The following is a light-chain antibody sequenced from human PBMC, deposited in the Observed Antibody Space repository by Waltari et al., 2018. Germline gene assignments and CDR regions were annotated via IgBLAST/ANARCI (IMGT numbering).Light chain of an antibody. J-gene: IGKJ2*01. CDR1: QDISSY. CDR2: DVS. CDR3: QQYEDVPYT. V-gene: IGKV1-33*01. Sequence: DIQMTQSPYSLSASVGDRVTITCQASQDISSYLNWYQQRPGKAPKLLIYDVSNLESGVPSRFSGGGSGTDFSFTISSLQSEDIATYYCQQYEDVPYTFGQGTKLMIK.